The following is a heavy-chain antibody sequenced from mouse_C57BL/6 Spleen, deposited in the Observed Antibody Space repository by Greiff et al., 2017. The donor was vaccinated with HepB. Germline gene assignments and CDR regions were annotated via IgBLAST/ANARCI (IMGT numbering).Heavy chain of an antibody. CDR3: ARDNYDSGYYYAMDY. CDR2: IHPNSGST. J-gene: IGHJ4*01. Sequence: QVQLQQPGAELVKPGASVKLSCKASGYTFTSYWMHWVKQRPGQGLEWIGMIHPNSGSTNYNEKFKSKATLTVDKSSSTAYMQLSSLTSEDSAVYYCARDNYDSGYYYAMDYWGQGTSVTVSS. CDR1: GYTFTSYW. V-gene: IGHV1-64*01. D-gene: IGHD2-12*01.